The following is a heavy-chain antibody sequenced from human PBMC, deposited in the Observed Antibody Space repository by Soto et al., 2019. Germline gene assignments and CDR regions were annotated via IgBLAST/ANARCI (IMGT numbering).Heavy chain of an antibody. D-gene: IGHD6-19*01. CDR3: ARGHGAGTYYYYGMDV. CDR1: GFTFSSYA. V-gene: IGHV3-30-3*01. CDR2: ISYDGSNK. Sequence: GGSLRLSCVASGFTFSSYAMHWVRQAPGKGLEWVAVISYDGSNKYYADSVKGRFTISRDNSKNTLYLQMNSLRAEDTAVYYCARGHGAGTYYYYGMDVWGQGTTVTVSS. J-gene: IGHJ6*02.